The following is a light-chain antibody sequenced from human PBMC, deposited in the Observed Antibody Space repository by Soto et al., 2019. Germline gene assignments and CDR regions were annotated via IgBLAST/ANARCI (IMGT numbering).Light chain of an antibody. CDR3: QQYSSYWT. CDR1: QSLSGL. V-gene: IGKV1-5*01. Sequence: DIPMTQSPSTLSASVGDRVTITCRASQSLSGLLAWYQQKPGKAPKLLIYDDSSLESGVPSRFSGSGSGTEFTLTISSLQPDDFATYFCQQYSSYWTFGQGTKVEIK. CDR2: DDS. J-gene: IGKJ1*01.